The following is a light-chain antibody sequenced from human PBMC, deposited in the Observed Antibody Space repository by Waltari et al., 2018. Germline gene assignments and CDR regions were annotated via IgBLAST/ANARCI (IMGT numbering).Light chain of an antibody. J-gene: IGKJ2*01. Sequence: EIVMTQSPAALSVSPGDRATLSCRASQIVTSNLAWYQKKRGHPPRLLIYDASIRATGIPARFSGRGSGTEFTLTISSLQSEDFAVYYCQQYNNLQTFGQGTKLELK. V-gene: IGKV3D-15*01. CDR1: QIVTSN. CDR2: DAS. CDR3: QQYNNLQT.